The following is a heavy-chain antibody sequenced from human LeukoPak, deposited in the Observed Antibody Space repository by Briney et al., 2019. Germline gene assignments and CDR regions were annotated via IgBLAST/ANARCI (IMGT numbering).Heavy chain of an antibody. D-gene: IGHD3-10*01. CDR3: ARGRGKFYGSGSYYNGDYGMDV. CDR1: GGSFSGYY. CDR2: INHSGST. V-gene: IGHV4-34*01. J-gene: IGHJ6*04. Sequence: SETLSLTCAVYGGSFSGYYWSWIRQPPGKGLEWIGEINHSGSTNYNPSLKSRVTISVDTSKNQFSPKLTSVTAADTAVFYCARGRGKFYGSGSYYNGDYGMDVWGKGTTVTVSS.